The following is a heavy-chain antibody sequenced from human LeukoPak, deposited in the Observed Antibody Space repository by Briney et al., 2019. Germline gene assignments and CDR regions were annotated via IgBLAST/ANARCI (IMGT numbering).Heavy chain of an antibody. J-gene: IGHJ6*03. D-gene: IGHD4-17*01. CDR1: GYTFTSYA. Sequence: ASAKVSCKASGYTFTSYAMNWVRQAPGQGLEWMGWINTNTGNPTYAQGFTGRFVFSLDTSVSTAYLQISSLKAEDTAVYYCASPNTVTNYYYYYMDVWGKGTTVTVSS. CDR2: INTNTGNP. V-gene: IGHV7-4-1*02. CDR3: ASPNTVTNYYYYYMDV.